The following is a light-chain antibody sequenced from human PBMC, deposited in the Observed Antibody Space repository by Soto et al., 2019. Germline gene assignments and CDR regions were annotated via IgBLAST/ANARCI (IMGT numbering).Light chain of an antibody. J-gene: IGKJ5*01. CDR3: QQYYSYPLT. CDR2: GAS. V-gene: IGKV1-5*01. Sequence: DIQMTQSPSTLSASVGDRVTITCRASQSIGNWLAWYQQKPGKAPKLLIYGASTLESGVPSRFSGSGSGTDFTLTISCLQSEDFATYYCQQYYSYPLTFGQGTRLEIK. CDR1: QSIGNW.